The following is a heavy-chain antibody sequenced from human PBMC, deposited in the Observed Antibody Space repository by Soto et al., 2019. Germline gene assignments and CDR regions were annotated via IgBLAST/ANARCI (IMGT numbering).Heavy chain of an antibody. J-gene: IGHJ4*02. CDR1: GFTFSSYA. CDR3: AKERAPIVRGLFLD. D-gene: IGHD3-10*01. Sequence: HPGGSRRLSCAASGFTFSSYAMSWVRQAPGKGLEWVSAISGSGGSTYYADSVNGRFTISRDNSKNTLYLQMNSLRAEDTAVYYCAKERAPIVRGLFLDWGQGTLVTVSS. V-gene: IGHV3-23*01. CDR2: ISGSGGST.